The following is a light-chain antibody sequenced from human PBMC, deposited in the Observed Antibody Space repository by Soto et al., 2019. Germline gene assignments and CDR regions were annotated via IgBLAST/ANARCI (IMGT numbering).Light chain of an antibody. CDR1: QDIRDY. Sequence: DIEMTQSPSSLSASVGDRVTITCRAGQDIRDYLAWYQQKPGKVPKLLMYTASTLQPGVPSRFSGSGSGTDSTLTISSLQPEDVATYYCQKYNSAPWTFGQGTRIEIK. CDR3: QKYNSAPWT. CDR2: TAS. V-gene: IGKV1-27*01. J-gene: IGKJ1*01.